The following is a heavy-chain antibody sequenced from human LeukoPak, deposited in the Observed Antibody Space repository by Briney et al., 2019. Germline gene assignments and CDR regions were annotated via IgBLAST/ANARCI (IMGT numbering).Heavy chain of an antibody. CDR3: ARVLPRTSPDYYGSGSYYTWFDY. Sequence: SETLSLTCAVYGGSFSGYYRSWIRQPPGEGLEWIGEINHSGSTNYNPSLKSRVTISVDTSKNQFSLKLSSVTAADTAVYYCARVLPRTSPDYYGSGSYYTWFDYWGQGTLVTVSS. V-gene: IGHV4-34*01. CDR1: GGSFSGYY. CDR2: INHSGST. D-gene: IGHD3-10*01. J-gene: IGHJ4*02.